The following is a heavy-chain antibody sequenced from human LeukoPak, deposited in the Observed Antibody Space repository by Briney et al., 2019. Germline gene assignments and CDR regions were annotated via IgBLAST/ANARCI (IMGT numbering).Heavy chain of an antibody. J-gene: IGHJ4*01. D-gene: IGHD3-22*01. CDR2: ISSSSSYI. CDR3: AKRRSYYDSSGYYGTADY. CDR1: GFTFSSYS. V-gene: IGHV3-21*01. Sequence: GSLRLSCAASGFTFSSYSMNWVRQAPGKGLEWVSSISSSSSYIYYADSVKGRFTISRDNAKNSLYLQMNSLRAEDTAVYYCAKRRSYYDSSGYYGTADYWGQGTLVTVSS.